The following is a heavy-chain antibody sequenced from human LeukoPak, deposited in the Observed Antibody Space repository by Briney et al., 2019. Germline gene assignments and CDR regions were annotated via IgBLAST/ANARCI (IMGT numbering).Heavy chain of an antibody. CDR1: GGSISSGSYY. CDR3: ARDGVIPAAKISYYYYYMDV. D-gene: IGHD2-2*01. V-gene: IGHV4-61*02. J-gene: IGHJ6*03. CDR2: IYTSGST. Sequence: SQTLSLTCTVSGGSISSGSYYWSWIRQPAGKGLEWIGRIYTSGSTNYNPSLKSRVTISVDTSKNQFSLKLSSVTAADTAVYYCARDGVIPAAKISYYYYYMDVWGKGTTVTVSS.